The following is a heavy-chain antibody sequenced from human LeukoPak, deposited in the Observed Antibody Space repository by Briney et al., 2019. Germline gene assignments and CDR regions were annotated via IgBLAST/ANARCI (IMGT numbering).Heavy chain of an antibody. J-gene: IGHJ6*02. CDR3: AALTIFGGVVRGGPRHYGMDV. CDR2: IYYSGST. V-gene: IGHV4-59*01. Sequence: SETLSLTCSVSGGSISSYYWSWIRQPPGKGLEWIGYIYYSGSTNYNPSLKSRVTISVDTSKTQSSLKLSSVTAAHTAVYYCAALTIFGGVVRGGPRHYGMDVWGQGTTVTVSS. D-gene: IGHD3-3*01. CDR1: GGSISSYY.